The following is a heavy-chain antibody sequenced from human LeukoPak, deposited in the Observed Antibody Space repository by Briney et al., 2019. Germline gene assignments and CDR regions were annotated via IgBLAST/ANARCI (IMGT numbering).Heavy chain of an antibody. CDR2: IYYSGST. D-gene: IGHD5-18*01. J-gene: IGHJ4*02. CDR1: GGSISSSSYY. CDR3: ARGQHSYGYFNGFDY. Sequence: PSETLSLTCTVSGGSISSSSYYRGWIRQPPGKGLEWIGSIYYSGSTYYNPSLKSRVTISVDTSKNQFSLKLSSVTAADTAVYYCARGQHSYGYFNGFDYWGQGTLVTVSS. V-gene: IGHV4-39*07.